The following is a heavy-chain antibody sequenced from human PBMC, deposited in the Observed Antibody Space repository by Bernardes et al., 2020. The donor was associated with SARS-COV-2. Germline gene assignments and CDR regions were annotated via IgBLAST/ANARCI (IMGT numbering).Heavy chain of an antibody. D-gene: IGHD1-26*01. Sequence: SGPTLVKPTQTLTLTCTFSGFSLTTSAVGVGWIRQPPGKALEWLALIYWDDDKRYSPSLKSRLTITKDTSKNQVVLTMTNMDPVDAAPYYCAHSSGTYRGLIYGGKGTLLTVSS. V-gene: IGHV2-5*02. J-gene: IGHJ4*02. CDR1: GFSLTTSAVG. CDR2: IYWDDDK. CDR3: AHSSGTYRGLIY.